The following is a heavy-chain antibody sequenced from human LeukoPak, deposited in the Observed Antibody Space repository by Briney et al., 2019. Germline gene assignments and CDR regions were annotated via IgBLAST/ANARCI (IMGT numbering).Heavy chain of an antibody. CDR2: INTNTGNP. J-gene: IGHJ4*02. CDR1: GYTFTSYA. D-gene: IGHD1-26*01. CDR3: ARGPNWWELPSPDY. Sequence: GASVKVSCKASGYTFTSYAMNWVRQAPGQGLEWMGWINTNTGNPTYAQGFTGRFVFSLDTSVSTAYLQISSLKAEDTAVYYCARGPNWWELPSPDYWGQGTLVTVSS. V-gene: IGHV7-4-1*02.